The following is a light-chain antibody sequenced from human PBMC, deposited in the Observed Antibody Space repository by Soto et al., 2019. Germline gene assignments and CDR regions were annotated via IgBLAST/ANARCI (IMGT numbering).Light chain of an antibody. CDR3: QQYGGSPRIT. V-gene: IGKV3-20*01. J-gene: IGKJ5*01. CDR1: QSVSSSY. CDR2: GAT. Sequence: EIVLTPSPGTLSFAPGERVTLSCRASQSVSSSYLAWYPQKPGQAPRLLIYGATSRATGIPDRFSVSGSGTDFTLIIKRLEPEDVAIYYCQQYGGSPRITCGQGTRLEIK.